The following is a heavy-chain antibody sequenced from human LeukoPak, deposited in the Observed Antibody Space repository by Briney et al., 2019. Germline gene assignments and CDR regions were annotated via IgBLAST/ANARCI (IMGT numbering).Heavy chain of an antibody. Sequence: KSSDTLSLTCAVYGESFSGYYWSWIRQPPGKGLEWLGEINHSGSTNYNPSLKSRVTISVDTSKNKFSLKRSSVTAADTAVYYCAREGYYGSGRLTDFWGQGTLVTVSS. D-gene: IGHD3-10*01. CDR1: GESFSGYY. V-gene: IGHV4-34*01. CDR3: AREGYYGSGRLTDF. CDR2: INHSGST. J-gene: IGHJ4*02.